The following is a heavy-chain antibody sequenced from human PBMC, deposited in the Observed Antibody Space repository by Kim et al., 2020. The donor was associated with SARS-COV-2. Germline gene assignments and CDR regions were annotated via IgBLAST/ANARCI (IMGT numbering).Heavy chain of an antibody. CDR2: DDT. CDR3: TRKRTGYEY. J-gene: IGHJ4*02. Sequence: DDTYYSGSVKGRFTISRENAKNSLYLQMNSLSAGDTAVYYCTRKRTGYEYWGQGTLVTVSS. D-gene: IGHD3-9*01. V-gene: IGHV3-13*01.